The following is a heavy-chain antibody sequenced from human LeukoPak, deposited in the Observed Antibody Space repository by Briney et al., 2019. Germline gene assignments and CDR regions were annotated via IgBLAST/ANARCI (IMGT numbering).Heavy chain of an antibody. V-gene: IGHV3-48*02. J-gene: IGHJ6*02. Sequence: GGSLRLSCAASGFTFSSYSMNWVRQAPGKGLEWVSYISSSSTIYYADSVKGRFTISRDNAKNSLYLQMNSLRDEDTAVYYCARVNGDQSYYYGMDVWGQGTTVTVSS. CDR2: ISSSSTI. D-gene: IGHD4-17*01. CDR1: GFTFSSYS. CDR3: ARVNGDQSYYYGMDV.